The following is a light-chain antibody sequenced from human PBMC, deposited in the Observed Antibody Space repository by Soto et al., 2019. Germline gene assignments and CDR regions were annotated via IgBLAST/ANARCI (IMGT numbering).Light chain of an antibody. J-gene: IGKJ4*01. Sequence: DIQMTQSPSTLSASVGDRVTITCRTSQNINSLLAWYQQKPGQAPKLLVYKATRLENGVPPKFSGSGCGTKFTLTIRTLQPVDFASYYCLKKSNYLRTLGGGTKVDIK. CDR3: LKKSNYLRT. V-gene: IGKV1-5*03. CDR1: QNINSL. CDR2: KAT.